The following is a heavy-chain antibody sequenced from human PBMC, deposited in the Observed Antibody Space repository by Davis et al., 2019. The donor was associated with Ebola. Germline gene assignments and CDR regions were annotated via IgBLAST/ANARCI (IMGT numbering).Heavy chain of an antibody. D-gene: IGHD3-16*02. J-gene: IGHJ4*02. CDR2: IFSNAEK. CDR3: ARVYDYVWGSYRPLDY. CDR1: GFSLSNARMG. Sequence: SGPTLVKPTQPLTLTCTVSGFSLSNARMGVSWIRQPPGKALEWLAHIFSNAEKSYSTSLKSRLTISKDTSKSQVVLTMTNMDPVDTATYYCARVYDYVWGSYRPLDYWGQGTLVTVSS. V-gene: IGHV2-26*01.